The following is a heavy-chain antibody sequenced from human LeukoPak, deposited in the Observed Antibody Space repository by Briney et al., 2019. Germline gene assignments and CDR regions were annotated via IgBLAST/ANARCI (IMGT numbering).Heavy chain of an antibody. CDR3: ARELYPRDHYYMDV. CDR2: ISYDGSNK. CDR1: GFTFSSYA. D-gene: IGHD5/OR15-5a*01. V-gene: IGHV3-30-3*01. Sequence: PGRSLRLSCAASGFTFSSYAMHWVRQAPGKGLEWVAVISYDGSNKYYADSVKGRFTISRDNSKNTLYLQMNSLRAEDTAVYYCARELYPRDHYYMDVWGKGTTVTVSS. J-gene: IGHJ6*03.